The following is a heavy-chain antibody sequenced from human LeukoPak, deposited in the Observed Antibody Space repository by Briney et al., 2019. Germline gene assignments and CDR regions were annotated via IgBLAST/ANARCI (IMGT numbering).Heavy chain of an antibody. CDR3: TTENALTKIWFGEYYLDY. CDR2: IKSKTDGGTT. J-gene: IGHJ4*02. D-gene: IGHD3-10*01. V-gene: IGHV3-15*01. Sequence: GGSLRLSCAASGFTFSNAWMSWVRQAPGKGLEWVGRIKSKTDGGTTDYAAPVKGRFTISRDDSKNTLYLQMNSLKTEDTAVYYCTTENALTKIWFGEYYLDYWGQGTLVTVSS. CDR1: GFTFSNAW.